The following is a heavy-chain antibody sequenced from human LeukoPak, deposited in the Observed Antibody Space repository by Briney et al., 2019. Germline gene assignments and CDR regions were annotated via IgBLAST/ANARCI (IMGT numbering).Heavy chain of an antibody. CDR2: IYTSGST. V-gene: IGHV4-61*02. D-gene: IGHD3-10*01. CDR1: GGSISSSSYY. Sequence: SETLSLACTVSGGSISSSSYYWSWIRQPAGKGLEWIGRIYTSGSTNYNPSLKSRVTMSVDTSKNQFSLKLSSVTAADTAVYYCARGLWFGELHFDYWGQGTLVTVSS. CDR3: ARGLWFGELHFDY. J-gene: IGHJ4*02.